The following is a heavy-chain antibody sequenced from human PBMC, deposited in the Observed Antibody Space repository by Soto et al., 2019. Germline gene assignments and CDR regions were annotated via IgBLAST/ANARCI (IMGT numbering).Heavy chain of an antibody. CDR2: ISNSGGST. J-gene: IGHJ4*02. Sequence: GGSLRLSCAASGSTFSSYAMSWVRQAPGKGLEWVSAISNSGGSTYYADSVKGRFAISRDNPKNTLYLQMNSLRAEDAAVYYCAVQLGYCSTGTCYFIYWGQGTLVTVSS. V-gene: IGHV3-23*01. D-gene: IGHD2-15*01. CDR1: GSTFSSYA. CDR3: AVQLGYCSTGTCYFIY.